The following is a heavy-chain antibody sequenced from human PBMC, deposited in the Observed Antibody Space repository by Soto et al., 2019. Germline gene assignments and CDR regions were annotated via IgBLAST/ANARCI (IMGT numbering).Heavy chain of an antibody. CDR2: IGPSGAT. J-gene: IGHJ4*02. Sequence: QVQLQQWGAGLLKPSETLSLTCGVSGGPLSDYNWSWIRQAPGAGLEWIGEIGPSGATNYNPSLRIRVTISQDMSKSQFSLRLTSVTAADTAVYHGARNGGGSNYAFDYWGQGALITVSS. CDR1: GGPLSDYN. CDR3: ARNGGGSNYAFDY. V-gene: IGHV4-34*01. D-gene: IGHD1-26*01.